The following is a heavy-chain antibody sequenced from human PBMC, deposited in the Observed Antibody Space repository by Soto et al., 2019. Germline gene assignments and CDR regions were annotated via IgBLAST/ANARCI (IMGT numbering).Heavy chain of an antibody. Sequence: EVQLVESGGGLVQPGGSLKLSCAASGFIFSGSAMHWVRQASGKGLEWVGRIRSKADSYATAYAASVNGRFTIFRDDSKNTAYLQMNRMNTEDTAVYYCTTGTNQWLASYGLDVWGQGTTVTVSS. J-gene: IGHJ6*02. CDR2: IRSKADSYAT. D-gene: IGHD6-19*01. V-gene: IGHV3-73*02. CDR3: TTGTNQWLASYGLDV. CDR1: GFIFSGSA.